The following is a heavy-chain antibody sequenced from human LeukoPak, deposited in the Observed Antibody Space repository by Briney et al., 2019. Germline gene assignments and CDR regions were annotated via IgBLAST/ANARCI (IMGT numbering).Heavy chain of an antibody. CDR1: AFTVYNNY. CDR3: ARSENCGSDCYQCFDY. V-gene: IGHV3-53*01. CDR2: IYRVGTT. Sequence: PGGSLRLACAASAFTVYNNYMRWVRQAPGKGLEFVSLIYRVGTTSYADSVKGRFTISRDNSKNTLYLQMNSLRAEDSAVYYCARSENCGSDCYQCFDYWGQGTLVTVSS. D-gene: IGHD2-21*02. J-gene: IGHJ4*02.